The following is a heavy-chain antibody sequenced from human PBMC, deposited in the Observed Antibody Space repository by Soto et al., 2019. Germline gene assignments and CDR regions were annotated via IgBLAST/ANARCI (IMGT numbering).Heavy chain of an antibody. J-gene: IGHJ4*02. CDR2: VNSKSGGT. V-gene: IGHV1-2*02. Sequence: QVHLVQSGPEVKRPGASVQVSCKTSGYTFTDYYLHWVRQAPGQGLEWMGWVNSKSGGTNYAQKFQGRVSMTRDTSLNTAYMDLNSLSSDDTAVYYCVRETRPTGYSGKWFDFDYWGLGTLVTVSS. D-gene: IGHD1-26*01. CDR1: GYTFTDYY. CDR3: VRETRPTGYSGKWFDFDY.